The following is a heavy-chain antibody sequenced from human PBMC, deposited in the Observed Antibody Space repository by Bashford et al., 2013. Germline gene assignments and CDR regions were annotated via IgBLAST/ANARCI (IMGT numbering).Heavy chain of an antibody. J-gene: IGHJ4*02. V-gene: IGHV4-39*01. CDR1: GASISSSSYY. Sequence: SETLSLTCTVSGASISSSSYYWSWIRQPPGKGLEWIGSIYSGGNTDYHPSLKSRVTISVDTSKNQFSLKVNSVTAADTAVYYCARLSDTSGFYIFHMYNFDYWGQGTLVTVSS. CDR3: ARLSDTSGFYIFHMYNFDY. CDR2: IYSGGNT. D-gene: IGHD3-22*01.